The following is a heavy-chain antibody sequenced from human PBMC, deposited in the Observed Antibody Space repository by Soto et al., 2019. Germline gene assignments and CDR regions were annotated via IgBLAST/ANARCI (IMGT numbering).Heavy chain of an antibody. CDR1: GFTFSRYW. Sequence: EVQLVESGGGLVQPGGSLRLSCVASGFTFSRYWMSWVRQAPGKGLEWVANIKHDGSEIYSIDSVKGRFTISRDNAKDSLYLQMNSLRVEYTAVYYCARDTDDFGDNYWGQGTLVTVSS. V-gene: IGHV3-7*01. CDR3: ARDTDDFGDNY. J-gene: IGHJ4*02. D-gene: IGHD4-17*01. CDR2: IKHDGSEI.